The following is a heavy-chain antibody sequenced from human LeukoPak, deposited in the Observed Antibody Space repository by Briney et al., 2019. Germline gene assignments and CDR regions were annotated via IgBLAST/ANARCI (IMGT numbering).Heavy chain of an antibody. CDR3: AKPNYYDSSGFLFDY. CDR1: GFTFSSYS. Sequence: GGSLRLSCAASGFTFSSYSMNWVRQAPGKGLEWVSGFYGSDDSTYYADSVKGRFTISRDNSKNTLYLQMNSLRAEDTAVYYCAKPNYYDSSGFLFDYWGQGTLVTVSS. D-gene: IGHD3-22*01. J-gene: IGHJ4*02. CDR2: FYGSDDST. V-gene: IGHV3-23*01.